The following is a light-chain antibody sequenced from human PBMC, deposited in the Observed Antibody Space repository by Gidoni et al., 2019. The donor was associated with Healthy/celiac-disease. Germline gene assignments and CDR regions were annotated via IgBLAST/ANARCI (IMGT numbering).Light chain of an antibody. CDR2: EDS. J-gene: IGLJ2*01. V-gene: IGLV3-10*01. Sequence: SYELTQPPSVSVSPGQTARITCSGDALPKKYAYWYQQKSGQAPVLVIYEDSKRSSGIPERFSGSSSGTMATLTISGAQVEDEADYYCYSTDSSGVVFGGGTKLTVL. CDR3: YSTDSSGVV. CDR1: ALPKKY.